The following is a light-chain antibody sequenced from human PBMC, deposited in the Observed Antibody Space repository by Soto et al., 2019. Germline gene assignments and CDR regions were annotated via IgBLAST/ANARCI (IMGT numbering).Light chain of an antibody. V-gene: IGKV3-20*01. J-gene: IGKJ1*01. CDR2: DVS. Sequence: EIVLTQSPGTLSLSPGEGATLSCRASQSVSSTYLAWYQQKPGRAPRLLIHDVSRRVTGIPDRFSGSGSGTDFTLTISRLEPEDFAVYYCQQYGNSPWAFGQGTKVDIK. CDR1: QSVSSTY. CDR3: QQYGNSPWA.